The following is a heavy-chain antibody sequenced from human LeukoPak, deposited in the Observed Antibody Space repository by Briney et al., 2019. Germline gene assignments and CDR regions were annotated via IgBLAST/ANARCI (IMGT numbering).Heavy chain of an antibody. Sequence: PSETLSLTCTVSGYSISSGYYWGWIRQPPGKGLEWIGSIYHSGSTYYNPSLKSRVTISVDTSKNQFSLKLSSVTAADTAVYYRAGDYYDSSGYSEPFDYWGQGTLVTVSS. D-gene: IGHD3-22*01. J-gene: IGHJ4*02. CDR1: GYSISSGYY. CDR2: IYHSGST. CDR3: AGDYYDSSGYSEPFDY. V-gene: IGHV4-38-2*02.